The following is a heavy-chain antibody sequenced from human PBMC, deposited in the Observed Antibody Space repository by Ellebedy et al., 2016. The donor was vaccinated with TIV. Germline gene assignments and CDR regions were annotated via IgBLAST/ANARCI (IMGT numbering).Heavy chain of an antibody. J-gene: IGHJ3*02. V-gene: IGHV4-4*07. D-gene: IGHD5-12*01. Sequence: SETLSLXXTVSGGSMSSYYWSWIRQPAGKGLEWIGRIYSAGDTYYNPSLENRVTMSVDTSKNQFSLNLASVTAADTAVYYCAFSPGTERLHAFDIWGQGTMVTVSS. CDR2: IYSAGDT. CDR3: AFSPGTERLHAFDI. CDR1: GGSMSSYY.